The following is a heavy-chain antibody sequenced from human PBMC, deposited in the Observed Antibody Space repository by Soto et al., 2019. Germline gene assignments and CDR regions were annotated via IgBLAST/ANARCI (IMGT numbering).Heavy chain of an antibody. V-gene: IGHV4-39*01. J-gene: IGHJ3*02. D-gene: IGHD1-26*01. CDR2: IFYRGTT. Sequence: QPHLQESGPGLVKPSETLSLTCNVSGGSLSSNIHYWGWIRQSPGKGLEWIASIFYRGTTYQSPSLRSRVTISIDTSKNKFSLNLTSVTAADTAVYYCVRQPRMATLISNTDGTDIWGQGTMVTVSS. CDR3: VRQPRMATLISNTDGTDI. CDR1: GGSLSSNIHY.